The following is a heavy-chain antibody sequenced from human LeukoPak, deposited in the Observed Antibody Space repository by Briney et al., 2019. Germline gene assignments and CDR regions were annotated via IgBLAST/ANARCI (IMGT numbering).Heavy chain of an antibody. J-gene: IGHJ3*02. Sequence: SETLSLTCTVSGGSINSGNYYWSWVRQPPGKGLEWIGYIYYSGSTNYNPSLKSRVTISVDTSKNQFSLKLSSVTAADTAVYYCARTGTAAAAGPDAFDIWGQGTMVTVSS. D-gene: IGHD6-13*01. CDR2: IYYSGST. CDR1: GGSINSGNYY. V-gene: IGHV4-61*01. CDR3: ARTGTAAAAGPDAFDI.